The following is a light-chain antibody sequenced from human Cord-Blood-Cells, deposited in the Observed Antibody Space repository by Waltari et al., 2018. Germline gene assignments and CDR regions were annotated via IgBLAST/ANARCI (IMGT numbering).Light chain of an antibody. V-gene: IGLV3-25*03. J-gene: IGLJ3*02. CDR1: ALPKQY. Sequence: SYELTQPPSVSVSPGQTARITCSGDALPKQYAYWYQQKPGQAPVLVIYTDSERPSGIPERFSGSSSGTTVTLTISGVQEEDEADYYCQSADSSGTWVFGGGTKLTVL. CDR2: TDS. CDR3: QSADSSGTWV.